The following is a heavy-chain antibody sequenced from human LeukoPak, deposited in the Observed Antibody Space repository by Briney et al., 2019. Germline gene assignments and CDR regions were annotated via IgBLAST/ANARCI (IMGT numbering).Heavy chain of an antibody. CDR1: GFSSYG. CDR3: AKSDYDSSGYHYFEY. D-gene: IGHD3-22*01. V-gene: IGHV3-30*02. J-gene: IGHJ4*02. CDR2: IRYDGSNK. Sequence: GGSLRLSCAASGFSSYGMHWVRQAPGKGLEWVAFIRYDGSNKFYADSVKGRFTISRDNSKNTLYLQMNSLRAEDTAVYYCAKSDYDSSGYHYFEYRGQGTLVTVSS.